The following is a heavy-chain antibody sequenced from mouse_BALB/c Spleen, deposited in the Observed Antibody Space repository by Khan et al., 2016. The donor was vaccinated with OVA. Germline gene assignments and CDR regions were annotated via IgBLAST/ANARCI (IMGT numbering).Heavy chain of an antibody. V-gene: IGHV1-77*01. D-gene: IGHD2-1*01. CDR2: IYPGSGRT. CDR3: AKIFYRNSYAMDY. J-gene: IGHJ4*01. Sequence: QVRLQQSGPELVKPGASVKMSCKASGYTFTDYDIRWVKQRTGQGLEWIGEIYPGSGRTYYNEKFKGKATLTADKSSNTAYMQLSSLTSEDSAVYFCAKIFYRNSYAMDYWGQGTAVTVSS. CDR1: GYTFTDYD.